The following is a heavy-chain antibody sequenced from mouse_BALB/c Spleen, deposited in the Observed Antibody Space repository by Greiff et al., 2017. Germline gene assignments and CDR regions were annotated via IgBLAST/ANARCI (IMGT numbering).Heavy chain of an antibody. V-gene: IGHV3-6*02. Sequence: EVKLVESGPGLVKPSQSLSLTCSVTGYSITSGYYWNWIRQFPGNKLEWMGYISYDGSNNYNPSLKNRISITRDTSKNQFFLKLNSVTTEDTATYYCAREGTGSPWFAYWGQGTLVTVSA. D-gene: IGHD2-2*01. J-gene: IGHJ3*01. CDR2: ISYDGSN. CDR3: AREGTGSPWFAY. CDR1: GYSITSGYY.